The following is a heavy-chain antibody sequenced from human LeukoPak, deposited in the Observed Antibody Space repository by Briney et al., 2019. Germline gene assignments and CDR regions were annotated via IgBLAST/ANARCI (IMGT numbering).Heavy chain of an antibody. CDR3: ARQYCGGDCYLFDY. J-gene: IGHJ4*02. Sequence: PSGGSLRLSCAASGFTFSSYDISWVRQAPGKGLEWVSGIGVSGGRTYYADSVKGRFTISRDNSKNTLYLQMNSLRAEDTAVYYCARQYCGGDCYLFDYWGQGTLVTVSS. CDR2: IGVSGGRT. V-gene: IGHV3-23*01. CDR1: GFTFSSYD. D-gene: IGHD2-21*02.